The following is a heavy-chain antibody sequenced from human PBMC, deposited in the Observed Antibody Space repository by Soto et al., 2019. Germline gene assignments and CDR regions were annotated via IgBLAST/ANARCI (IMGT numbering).Heavy chain of an antibody. D-gene: IGHD4-17*01. CDR3: ARDEPTVTARHYYYYGMDV. V-gene: IGHV1-69*13. Sequence: ASVKVSCKASGGTFSSYAISWVRQAPGQGLEWMGGIIPIFGTANYAQKFQGRVTITADESTSTAYMELSSLRSEDTAVYYRARDEPTVTARHYYYYGMDVWGQGTTVTVSS. CDR2: IIPIFGTA. J-gene: IGHJ6*02. CDR1: GGTFSSYA.